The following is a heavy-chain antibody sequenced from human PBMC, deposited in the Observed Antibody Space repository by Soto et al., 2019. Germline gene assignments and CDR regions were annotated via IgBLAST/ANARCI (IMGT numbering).Heavy chain of an antibody. CDR3: ARVGDYVDYYFDY. CDR1: GYTFTGYY. J-gene: IGHJ4*02. V-gene: IGHV1-2*04. CDR2: INPNSGGT. Sequence: ASVKVSCKAAGYTFTGYYMHGVRQAPGQGLEWMGWINPNSGGTNYAQKFQGWVTMTRDTSISTAYMELSRLRSDDTAVYYCARVGDYVDYYFDYWGQGTLVTVSS. D-gene: IGHD4-17*01.